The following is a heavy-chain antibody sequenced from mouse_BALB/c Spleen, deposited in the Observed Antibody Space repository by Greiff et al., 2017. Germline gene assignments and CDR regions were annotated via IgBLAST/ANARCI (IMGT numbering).Heavy chain of an antibody. CDR2: IRNKANGYTT. J-gene: IGHJ3*01. CDR3: ARDKAARATRSFAY. V-gene: IGHV7-3*02. CDR1: GFTFTDYY. Sequence: EVNVVESGGGLVQPGGSLRLSCATSGFTFTDYYMSWVRQPPGKALEWLGFIRNKANGYTTEYSASVKGRFTISRDNSQSILYLQMNTLRAEDSATYYCARDKAARATRSFAYWGQGTLVTVSA. D-gene: IGHD3-1*01.